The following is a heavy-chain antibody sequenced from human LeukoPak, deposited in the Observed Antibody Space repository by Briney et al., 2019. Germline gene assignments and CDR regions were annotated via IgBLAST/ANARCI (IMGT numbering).Heavy chain of an antibody. Sequence: ASVKVSCKASGYTFTSYYMHWVRQAPGQGLEWMGIINPSGGSTSYAQKFQGRVTMTRDTSTSTGYIERSSLRSEYTAMYYGASVMPPPPGIAAACILDGIDVLGQGTTVTVSS. V-gene: IGHV1-46*01. J-gene: IGHJ6*02. CDR2: INPSGGST. D-gene: IGHD6-13*01. CDR1: GYTFTSYY. CDR3: ASVMPPPPGIAAACILDGIDV.